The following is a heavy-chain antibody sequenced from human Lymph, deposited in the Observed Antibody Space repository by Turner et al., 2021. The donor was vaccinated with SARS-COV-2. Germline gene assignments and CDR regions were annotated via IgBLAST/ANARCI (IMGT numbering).Heavy chain of an antibody. D-gene: IGHD5-18*01. V-gene: IGHV3-53*04. Sequence: EVQLVESGGGLVQPGGSLRLSCAASGITVSRNYMSWVRQAPGKGLEWVSVIYSGGSSYCADSVKGRFTISRHNSKNTLYLQMNSLRAEDTAVYYCARDLDTAGGMDVWGQGTTVTVSS. CDR1: GITVSRNY. CDR2: IYSGGSS. CDR3: ARDLDTAGGMDV. J-gene: IGHJ6*02.